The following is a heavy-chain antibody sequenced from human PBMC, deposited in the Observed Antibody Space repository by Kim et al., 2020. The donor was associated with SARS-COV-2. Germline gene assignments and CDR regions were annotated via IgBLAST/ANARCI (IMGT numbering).Heavy chain of an antibody. D-gene: IGHD2-15*01. CDR2: A. J-gene: IGHJ3*02. V-gene: IGHV1-69*02. CDR3: AIVAARSAFDI. Sequence: AHYAQKFQGRVTSTADKSTSTAYMELSSLRSEDTAVYYCAIVAARSAFDIWGQGTMVTVSS.